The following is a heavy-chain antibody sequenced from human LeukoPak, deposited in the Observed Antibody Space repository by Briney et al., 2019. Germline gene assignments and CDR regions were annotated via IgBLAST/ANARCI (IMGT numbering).Heavy chain of an antibody. CDR2: IYSAGST. V-gene: IGHV3-66*02. CDR3: AREGGSGSYGYDY. Sequence: GSLRLSCAASGFTVSTNYISWVRQAPGEGLEWVSVIYSAGSTYYADSVKGRFTIFRDNSKNTVYLQMNSLRPDDTAVYYCAREGGSGSYGYDYWGQGTLVTVSS. D-gene: IGHD3-10*01. CDR1: GFTVSTNY. J-gene: IGHJ4*02.